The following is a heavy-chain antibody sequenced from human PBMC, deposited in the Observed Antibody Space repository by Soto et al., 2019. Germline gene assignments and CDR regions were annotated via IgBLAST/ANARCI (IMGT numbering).Heavy chain of an antibody. J-gene: IGHJ5*01. CDR3: AREWDGRSSTCSNCFAS. D-gene: IGHD2-2*01. Sequence: QVQLVQSGAEVKKPGASVKVSCKASGYTFTSYGISWVRQTPGQGLEWMGWTATYNGHTNYAQKFQARVTMTTDTSTSSAFMELRSLRSDDTAVYYCAREWDGRSSTCSNCFASWGQGTLVTVSS. CDR2: TATYNGHT. V-gene: IGHV1-18*01. CDR1: GYTFTSYG.